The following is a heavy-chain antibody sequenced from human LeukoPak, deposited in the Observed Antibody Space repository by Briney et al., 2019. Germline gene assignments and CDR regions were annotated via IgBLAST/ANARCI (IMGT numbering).Heavy chain of an antibody. CDR2: IYYSGST. J-gene: IGHJ4*02. D-gene: IGHD4-17*01. V-gene: IGHV4-39*01. CDR1: GGSISSSSYY. CDR3: ARSTVTTEY. Sequence: SETLSLTCTVSGGSISSSSYYWGWIRQPPGKGLEWIGSIYYSGSTYYNPSLKSRVTISVDTSKNQFSLKLSSVTAADTAVYYCARSTVTTEYWGQGTLVTVPS.